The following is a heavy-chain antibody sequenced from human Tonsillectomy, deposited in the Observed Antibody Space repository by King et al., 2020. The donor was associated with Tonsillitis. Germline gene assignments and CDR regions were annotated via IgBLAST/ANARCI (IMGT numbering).Heavy chain of an antibody. CDR3: AKDATSSSDSSGHYYGVDY. CDR2: IRYDGSNE. D-gene: IGHD3-22*01. V-gene: IGHV3-30*02. Sequence: GQLVQSGGGVVQPGGSLRVSCAASGISFSSYGMHWVRQAPGKGLEWVAFIRYDGSNEYYADSVKGRFTISRDNSKNTLFLRMNSLRAEDTAVYYCAKDATSSSDSSGHYYGVDYWGQGTLVTVSS. J-gene: IGHJ4*02. CDR1: GISFSSYG.